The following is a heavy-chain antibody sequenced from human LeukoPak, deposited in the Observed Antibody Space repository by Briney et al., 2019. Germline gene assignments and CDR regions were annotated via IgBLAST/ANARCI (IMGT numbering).Heavy chain of an antibody. CDR3: ARGFLRLGMDV. V-gene: IGHV6-1*01. D-gene: IGHD4-17*01. CDR2: TYYRSRWYN. CDR1: GDSVSSNSAA. Sequence: SQTLSLTCAISGDSVSSNSAAWNWIRPSPSRGLEWLGRTYYRSRWYNEYAVSVKSRITINPDTSKNQLSLQLNSVTPEDTAVYFCARGFLRLGMDVWGQGTTVTVSS. J-gene: IGHJ6*02.